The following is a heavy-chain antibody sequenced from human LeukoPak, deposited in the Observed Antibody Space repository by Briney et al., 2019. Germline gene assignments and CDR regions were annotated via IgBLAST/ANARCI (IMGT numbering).Heavy chain of an antibody. CDR2: INHSGST. J-gene: IGHJ4*02. CDR3: ARLGSDYDFWSGRLFDY. Sequence: SETLSLTCAVYGGSFSGYYWSWIRQPPGKGLEWIGEINHSGSTNYNPSLKSRVTISVDTSKNQFSLKLSSVTAADTAVYYCARLGSDYDFWSGRLFDYWGQGTLVTVSS. V-gene: IGHV4-34*01. D-gene: IGHD3-3*01. CDR1: GGSFSGYY.